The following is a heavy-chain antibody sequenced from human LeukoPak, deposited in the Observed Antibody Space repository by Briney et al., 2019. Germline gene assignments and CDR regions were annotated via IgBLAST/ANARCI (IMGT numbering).Heavy chain of an antibody. Sequence: ASVKVSCKASGYTFTSYGISWVRQAPRQALEWMEWISAYNGNTNYAQKLQGRVTITTYTYTTTAYMELRSLRSDDTAVYYCARVVVVAATVDYWGQGTLVSVPS. CDR3: ARVVVVAATVDY. CDR2: ISAYNGNT. J-gene: IGHJ4*02. D-gene: IGHD2-15*01. V-gene: IGHV1-18*01. CDR1: GYTFTSYG.